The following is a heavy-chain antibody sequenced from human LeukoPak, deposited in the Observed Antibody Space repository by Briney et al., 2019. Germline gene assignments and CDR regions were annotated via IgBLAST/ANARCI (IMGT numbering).Heavy chain of an antibody. D-gene: IGHD4-11*01. CDR1: GGSISSYY. CDR3: ARGTVTPFDYYYYYMDV. J-gene: IGHJ6*03. V-gene: IGHV4-59*01. CDR2: IYYSGST. Sequence: PSETLSLTCTVSGGSISSYYWSWIRQPPGKGLEWIGYIYYSGSTDYNPSLKSRVTISVDTSKNQFSLKLSSVTAADTAVYYCARGTVTPFDYYYYYMDVWGKGTTVTVSS.